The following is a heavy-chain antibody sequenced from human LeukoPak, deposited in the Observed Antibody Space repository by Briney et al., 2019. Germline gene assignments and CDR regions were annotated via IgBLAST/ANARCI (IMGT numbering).Heavy chain of an antibody. V-gene: IGHV3-53*01. CDR1: GFTVITND. CDR2: LYSDGNT. Sequence: GGSLRLSCAASGFTVITNDMTWVRQAPGKGLEWVSVLYSDGNTKYADCVQGRFTISRDNYKHTLYLEMNSLSPDDTSVYYCARGVEPLAANTLAYWGQGTLVTVSS. J-gene: IGHJ4*02. CDR3: ARGVEPLAANTLAY. D-gene: IGHD1-14*01.